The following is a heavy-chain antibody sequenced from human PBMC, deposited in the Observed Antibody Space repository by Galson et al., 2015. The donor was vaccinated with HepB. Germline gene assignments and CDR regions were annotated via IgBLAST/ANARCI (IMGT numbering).Heavy chain of an antibody. CDR1: GGTFSSYT. D-gene: IGHD2-15*01. CDR3: ARELVVVAATSWFDP. CDR2: IIPILGIA. Sequence: SVKVSCKASGGTFSSYTISWVRQAPGQGLEWMGRIIPILGIANHAQEFQGRVTITADKSTSTAYMELSSLRSEDTAVYYCARELVVVAATSWFDPWGQGTLVTVSS. J-gene: IGHJ5*02. V-gene: IGHV1-69*04.